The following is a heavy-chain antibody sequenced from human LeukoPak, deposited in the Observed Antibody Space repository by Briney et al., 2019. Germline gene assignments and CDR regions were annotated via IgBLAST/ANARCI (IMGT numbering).Heavy chain of an antibody. V-gene: IGHV3-23*01. CDR1: GFTFSSYG. CDR3: AKGNFDYYDSSGYFFDY. J-gene: IGHJ4*02. Sequence: GGSLRLSCAASGFTFSSYGMSWVRQAPGKGLEWVSAISGSGGSTYYADSVKGRFTISRDNSKNTLYLQMNGLRAEDTAVYYCAKGNFDYYDSSGYFFDYWGQGTLVTVSS. D-gene: IGHD3-22*01. CDR2: ISGSGGST.